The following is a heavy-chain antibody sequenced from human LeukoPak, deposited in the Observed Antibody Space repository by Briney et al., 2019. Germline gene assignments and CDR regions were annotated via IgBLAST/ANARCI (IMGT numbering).Heavy chain of an antibody. V-gene: IGHV1-69*05. J-gene: IGHJ4*02. CDR3: SRGKSTHHFDY. Sequence: ASVKVSCKASGGTFISYAFSWVRQPPGQGVAWMGGINHNFSTANYAQKFQGRVTINTDESTSTAYMEPSSLRSEDTALYYSSRGKSTHHFDYWGQGTLVTVSS. CDR1: GGTFISYA. D-gene: IGHD2/OR15-2a*01. CDR2: INHNFSTA.